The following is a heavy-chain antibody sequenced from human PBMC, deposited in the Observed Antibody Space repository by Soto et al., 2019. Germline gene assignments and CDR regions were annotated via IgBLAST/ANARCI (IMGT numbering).Heavy chain of an antibody. Sequence: QITLKESGPTLVKPTQTLTLTCTFSGFSLSTSGVGVGWIHQPPGKALKWLALIYWDDDKRYSPSLKSRLTITKDTSKNQVVLTMTNMDPVDTATYYCAHRPSYCSGGTCYSGFDYWGQGTLVTVSS. V-gene: IGHV2-5*02. D-gene: IGHD2-15*01. CDR3: AHRPSYCSGGTCYSGFDY. J-gene: IGHJ4*02. CDR2: IYWDDDK. CDR1: GFSLSTSGVG.